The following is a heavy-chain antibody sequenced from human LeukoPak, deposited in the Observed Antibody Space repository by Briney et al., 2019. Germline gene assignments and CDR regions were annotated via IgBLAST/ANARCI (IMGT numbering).Heavy chain of an antibody. CDR1: GGTFSSYA. Sequence: GASVKVSCKASGGTFSSYAIRWVRQAPGQGLEWMGGIIPIFGTANYAQKFQGRVTITTDESTSTAYMELSSLRSEDTAVYYCARARRSYYDSSGSRDFDYWGQGTLVTVSS. V-gene: IGHV1-69*05. J-gene: IGHJ4*02. D-gene: IGHD3-22*01. CDR2: IIPIFGTA. CDR3: ARARRSYYDSSGSRDFDY.